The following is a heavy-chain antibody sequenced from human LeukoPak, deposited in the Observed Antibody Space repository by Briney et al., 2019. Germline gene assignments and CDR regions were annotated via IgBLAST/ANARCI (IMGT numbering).Heavy chain of an antibody. J-gene: IGHJ4*02. D-gene: IGHD6-13*01. CDR2: ISYDGSNK. CDR1: GFTFSSYG. CDR3: AKDVSSSWYYFDY. V-gene: IGHV3-30*18. Sequence: PGGSLRLSCAASGFTFSSYGMHWVRQAPGKGLEWVAAISYDGSNKYYADSVKGRFTISRDNSKNTLYLQMNSLRAEDTAVYYCAKDVSSSWYYFDYWGQGTLVTVSS.